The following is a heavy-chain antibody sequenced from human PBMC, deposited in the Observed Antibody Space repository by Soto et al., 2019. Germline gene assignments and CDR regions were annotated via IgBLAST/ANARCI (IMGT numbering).Heavy chain of an antibody. V-gene: IGHV4-59*01. D-gene: IGHD3-10*01. CDR2: IYYSGST. CDR3: ARGGSGSYYRHYYYMDV. J-gene: IGHJ6*03. Sequence: SETLSLTCTVSGGSISSYYWSWIRQPPGKGLEWIGYIYYSGSTNYNPSLKSRVTISVDTSKNQFSLKLSSVTAADTAVYYCARGGSGSYYRHYYYMDVWGKGTTVTVSS. CDR1: GGSISSYY.